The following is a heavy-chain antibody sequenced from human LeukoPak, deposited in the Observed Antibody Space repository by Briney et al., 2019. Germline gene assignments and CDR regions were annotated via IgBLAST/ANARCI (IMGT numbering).Heavy chain of an antibody. CDR3: ARGPTYQPIDF. V-gene: IGHV4-39*01. CDR1: GGSISSSSYY. D-gene: IGHD2-2*01. J-gene: IGHJ4*02. CDR2: IYYSGST. Sequence: SETLSLTCTVSGGSISSSSYYWGWIRQPPGKGLEWIGSIYYSGSTYYNPSLKSRVTISVDTSKNQFSLKLSSVTAADTAVYYCARGPTYQPIDFWGQGTLVTVSS.